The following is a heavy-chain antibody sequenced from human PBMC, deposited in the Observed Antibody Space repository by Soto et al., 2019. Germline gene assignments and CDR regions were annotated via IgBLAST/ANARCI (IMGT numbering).Heavy chain of an antibody. CDR1: GFTFSSYA. J-gene: IGHJ4*02. CDR3: AKDRGGVATIFGPSDY. CDR2: ISGSGGST. D-gene: IGHD5-12*01. Sequence: GGSLRLSCAASGFTFSSYAMSWVRQAPGKGLEWVSAISGSGGSTYYADSVKGRFTISRDNSKNTLYLQMNSLRAEDTAVYYCAKDRGGVATIFGPSDYWGQGTLVTVSS. V-gene: IGHV3-23*01.